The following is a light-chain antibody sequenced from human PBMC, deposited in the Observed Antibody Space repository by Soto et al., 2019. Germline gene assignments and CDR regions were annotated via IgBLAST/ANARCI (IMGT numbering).Light chain of an antibody. J-gene: IGKJ2*01. Sequence: DIQMTQSPSTLSASVGDTVTISCRASQSVSTFLAWYQQKPGKAPKVLIYRTSILQSGVPSRFSGSGSETEFTLTISSLQPDDFATYYCQQYSSSSVNTFGQGTNVE. CDR2: RTS. CDR1: QSVSTF. V-gene: IGKV1-5*03. CDR3: QQYSSSSVNT.